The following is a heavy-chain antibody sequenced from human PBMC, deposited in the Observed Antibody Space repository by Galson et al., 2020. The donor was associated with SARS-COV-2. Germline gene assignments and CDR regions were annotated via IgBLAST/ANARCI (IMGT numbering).Heavy chain of an antibody. D-gene: IGHD4-17*01. CDR2: ISSSSSTI. V-gene: IGHV3-48*04. CDR1: GFTFSSYS. CDR3: AREYGDYGAGGWCDP. J-gene: IGHJ5*02. Sequence: GGSLRLSCAASGFTFSSYSMNWVRQAPGKGLEWVSYISSSSSTIYYADSVKGRFTISRDNAKNSLYLQMNSLRAEDTAVYYCAREYGDYGAGGWCDPWGQGTLVTVSS.